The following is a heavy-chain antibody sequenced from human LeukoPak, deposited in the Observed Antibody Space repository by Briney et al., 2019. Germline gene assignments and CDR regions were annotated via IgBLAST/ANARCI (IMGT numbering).Heavy chain of an antibody. CDR2: ISSTSTFT. V-gene: IGHV3-21*01. Sequence: GGSLRLSCAASGFTFSTYTMSWVRQAPGKGLEWVSSISSTSTFTSYADSVKGRFTISRDNAENSLYLQMNSLRDDDTAVYYCAREVVVDYWGQGTLVTVSS. CDR3: AREVVVDY. J-gene: IGHJ4*02. CDR1: GFTFSTYT.